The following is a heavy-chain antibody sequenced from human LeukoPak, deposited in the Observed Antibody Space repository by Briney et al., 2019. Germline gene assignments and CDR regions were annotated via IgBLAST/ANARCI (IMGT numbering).Heavy chain of an antibody. CDR2: ISWNSGSI. CDR1: GFTFDDYA. V-gene: IGHV3-9*01. J-gene: IGHJ3*02. CDR3: AKDHPPYYYGSGSIGDDAFDI. Sequence: GGSLRLSCAASGFTFDDYAMHWVRQAPGKGLEWVSGISWNSGSIGYADSVKGRFTISRDNAKNSLYLQMNSLRAEDTALYYCAKDHPPYYYGSGSIGDDAFDIWGQGTMVTVPS. D-gene: IGHD3-10*01.